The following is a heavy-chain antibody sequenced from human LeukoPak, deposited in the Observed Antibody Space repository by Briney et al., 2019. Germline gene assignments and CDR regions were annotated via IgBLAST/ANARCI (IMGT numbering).Heavy chain of an antibody. CDR1: CYSISSGYY. D-gene: IGHD2-2*01. V-gene: IGHV4-38-2*02. CDR2: IYHSGST. J-gene: IGHJ4*02. CDR3: ARGQLLLNY. Sequence: SETLSLTCTVSCYSISSGYYWGWIRQPPGKGREWIGSIYHSGSTYYNPSLKSRVTISVDTSKNQFSLKLSSVTAADTAVYYCARGQLLLNYWGQGTLVTVSS.